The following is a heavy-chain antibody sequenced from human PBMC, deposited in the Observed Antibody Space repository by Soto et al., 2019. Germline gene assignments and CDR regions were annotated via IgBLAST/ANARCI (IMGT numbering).Heavy chain of an antibody. CDR1: GFTFDDYT. CDR2: ISWDGGST. J-gene: IGHJ6*02. V-gene: IGHV3-43*01. D-gene: IGHD6-19*01. CDR3: AKDMVAYSSGWYTGPYYGIDV. Sequence: GGSLRLSCAASGFTFDDYTMHWVRQAPGKGLEWVSLISWDGGSTYYADSVKGRFTISRDNSKNSLYLQMNSLRTEDTALYYCAKDMVAYSSGWYTGPYYGIDVWGQGTTVTVS.